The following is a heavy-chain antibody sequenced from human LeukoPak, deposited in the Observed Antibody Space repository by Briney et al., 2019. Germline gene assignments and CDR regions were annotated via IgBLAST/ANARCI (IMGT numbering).Heavy chain of an antibody. D-gene: IGHD4-17*01. Sequence: GGSLRLSCAASGFTFSSYSMNWVRQAPGKGLEWVALISYDGSNKFYADSVRGRLTISRDNSKNTLYLQMNSLRAEDTAVYYCAKGLYNYGDYGPFDYWGQGTLVTVSS. J-gene: IGHJ4*02. CDR1: GFTFSSYS. CDR3: AKGLYNYGDYGPFDY. V-gene: IGHV3-30*18. CDR2: ISYDGSNK.